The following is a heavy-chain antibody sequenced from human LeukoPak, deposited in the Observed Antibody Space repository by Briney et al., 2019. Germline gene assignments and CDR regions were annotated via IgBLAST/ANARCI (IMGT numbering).Heavy chain of an antibody. V-gene: IGHV4-34*01. Sequence: SETLSLTCAVCGGSFSGYYWSWIRQPPGKGLEWIGEINHSGSTNYNPSLKSRVTISVDTSKNQFSLKLSSVTAADTAVYYCARGDSYGYLTANYFDYWGQGTLVTVSS. J-gene: IGHJ4*02. CDR3: ARGDSYGYLTANYFDY. D-gene: IGHD5-18*01. CDR1: GGSFSGYY. CDR2: INHSGST.